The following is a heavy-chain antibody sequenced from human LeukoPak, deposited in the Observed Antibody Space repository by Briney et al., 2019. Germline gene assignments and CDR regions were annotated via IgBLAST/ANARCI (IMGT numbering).Heavy chain of an antibody. V-gene: IGHV3-20*04. CDR2: INWNGGST. Sequence: PGGSLRLSCAASGFTFDDYGMSWVRQAPGKGLEWVSGINWNGGSTGYADSVKGRFAISRDNAKNSLYLQMNSLRAEDTAVYYCARDCYDSSGYDYWGQGTLVTVSS. D-gene: IGHD3-22*01. J-gene: IGHJ4*02. CDR1: GFTFDDYG. CDR3: ARDCYDSSGYDY.